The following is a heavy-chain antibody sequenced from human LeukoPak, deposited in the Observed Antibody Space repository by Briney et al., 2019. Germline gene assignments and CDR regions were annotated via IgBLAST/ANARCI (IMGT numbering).Heavy chain of an antibody. J-gene: IGHJ4*02. D-gene: IGHD3-9*01. CDR2: ISAYNGNT. Sequence: ASVKVSCKASGYTFTSYGINWVRQAPGQGLEWMGWISAYNGNTNYAQNLQGRVTMTTDTSTSTAYMELSRLRSDDTAVYYCARESYYDILTGYYGRYYFDYWGQGTLVTVSS. CDR3: ARESYYDILTGYYGRYYFDY. V-gene: IGHV1-18*01. CDR1: GYTFTSYG.